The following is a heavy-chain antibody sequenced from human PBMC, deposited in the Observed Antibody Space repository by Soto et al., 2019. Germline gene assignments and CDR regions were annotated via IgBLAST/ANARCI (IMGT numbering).Heavy chain of an antibody. D-gene: IGHD3-10*01. Sequence: QVQLQQWGAGLLKPSETLSLTCAVYGGSFSGYYWSWIRQPPGKGLEWIGEINHSGSTNYNPSLKSRVTISVDTSKNQFSLKLSSVTAADTAVYYCAGGKRLVVRQPRNWFDPWGQGTLVTVSS. CDR3: AGGKRLVVRQPRNWFDP. V-gene: IGHV4-34*01. CDR2: INHSGST. CDR1: GGSFSGYY. J-gene: IGHJ5*02.